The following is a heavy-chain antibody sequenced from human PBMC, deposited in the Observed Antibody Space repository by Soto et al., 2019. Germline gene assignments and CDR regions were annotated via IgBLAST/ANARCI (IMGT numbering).Heavy chain of an antibody. CDR1: GFTVSSNY. CDR3: VKDNQASTVGFYVYYGMDV. CDR2: IYSGGST. J-gene: IGHJ6*02. V-gene: IGHV3-53*04. Sequence: GGSLRLSCAASGFTVSSNYMSWVRQAPGKGLEWVSVIYSGGSTYYADSVKGRFTISRHNSKNTLYLQMNSLRAEDTAVYYCVKDNQASTVGFYVYYGMDVWGQGTTVTVSS. D-gene: IGHD4-17*01.